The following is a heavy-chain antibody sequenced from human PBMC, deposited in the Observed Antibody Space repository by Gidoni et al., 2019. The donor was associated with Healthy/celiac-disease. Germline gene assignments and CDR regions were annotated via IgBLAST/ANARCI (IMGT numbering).Heavy chain of an antibody. Sequence: QVQLQQWGAGLLKPSETLSLTCAVYGRSFSGYYWSWIRQPPGKGLEWIGKINHSGSTNYNPSLKSRVTISVDTSKNQFSLKLSSVTAADTAVYYCARGRGDIVVVPAATYGMDVWGQGTTVTVSS. D-gene: IGHD2-2*01. V-gene: IGHV4-34*01. CDR2: INHSGST. J-gene: IGHJ6*02. CDR3: ARGRGDIVVVPAATYGMDV. CDR1: GRSFSGYY.